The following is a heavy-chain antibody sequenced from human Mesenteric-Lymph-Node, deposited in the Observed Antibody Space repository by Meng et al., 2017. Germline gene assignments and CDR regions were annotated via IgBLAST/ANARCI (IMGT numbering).Heavy chain of an antibody. CDR1: GFTFDDYA. Sequence: GGSLRLSCAASGFTFDDYAMHWVRQAPGKGLEWVSGISWNSGSIGYADSVKGRFTISRDNAKNSLYLQMNSLRAEDTALYYCAKDGGMVRGDSYYYYGMDVWGQGTTVTVSS. V-gene: IGHV3-9*01. D-gene: IGHD3-10*01. J-gene: IGHJ6*02. CDR3: AKDGGMVRGDSYYYYGMDV. CDR2: ISWNSGSI.